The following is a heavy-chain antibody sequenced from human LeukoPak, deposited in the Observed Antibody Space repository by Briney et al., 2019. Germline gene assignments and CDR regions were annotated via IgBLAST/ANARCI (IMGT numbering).Heavy chain of an antibody. CDR2: TNRDGSST. J-gene: IGHJ4*02. V-gene: IGHV3-74*01. CDR3: ARDSVEWYIFDY. CDR1: GFTFSSYW. Sequence: GGSLRLSCAASGFTFSSYWMHWVRQAPGKGPGWVARTNRDGSSTAYADSVKGRFTISKDNAKNTLYLLMNRLRAEDTAVDYCARDSVEWYIFDYWGQGTLVTVSS. D-gene: IGHD3-3*01.